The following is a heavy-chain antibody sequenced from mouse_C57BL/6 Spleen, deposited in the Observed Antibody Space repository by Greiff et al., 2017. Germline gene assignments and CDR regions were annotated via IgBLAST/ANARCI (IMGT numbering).Heavy chain of an antibody. V-gene: IGHV1-26*01. CDR1: GYTFTDYY. CDR2: INPNNGGT. J-gene: IGHJ4*01. Sequence: VQLQQSGPELVKPGASVKISCKASGYTFTDYYMNWVKQSHGKSLEWIGDINPNNGGTSYNQKFKGKATLTVDKSSSTAYMELRSLTSEDSAVYSCANTHYGSDEGYYAMDYWGQGTSVTVSS. D-gene: IGHD1-1*01. CDR3: ANTHYGSDEGYYAMDY.